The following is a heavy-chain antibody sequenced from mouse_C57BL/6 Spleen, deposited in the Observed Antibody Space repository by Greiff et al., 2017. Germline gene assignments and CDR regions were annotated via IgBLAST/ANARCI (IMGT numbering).Heavy chain of an antibody. CDR1: GYTFTSYW. Sequence: EVQLQQSGTVLARPGASVKMSCKTSGYTFTSYWMNWVKQRPGQGLEWIGAIYPGNSDTSYNQKFKGKAKLTAVTSASTAYMELSSLTNEVSAVYYFTRWDGSSYEGAMDYWGQAASVTFSS. D-gene: IGHD1-1*01. CDR2: IYPGNSDT. J-gene: IGHJ4*01. V-gene: IGHV1-5*01. CDR3: TRWDGSSYEGAMDY.